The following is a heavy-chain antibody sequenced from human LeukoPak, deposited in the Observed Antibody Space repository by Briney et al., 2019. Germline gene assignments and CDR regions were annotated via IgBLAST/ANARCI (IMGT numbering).Heavy chain of an antibody. CDR3: ARGVVPAAMYNWFDP. CDR1: GFTFSSYA. D-gene: IGHD2-2*01. Sequence: GGSLRLSCAASGFTFSSYAMSWVRQAPGKGLEWVSAISGSGGSTYYADSVKGRFTISRDNSKNTLYLQMNSLRAEDTAVYYCARGVVPAAMYNWFDPWGQGTLVTVSS. J-gene: IGHJ5*02. V-gene: IGHV3-23*01. CDR2: ISGSGGST.